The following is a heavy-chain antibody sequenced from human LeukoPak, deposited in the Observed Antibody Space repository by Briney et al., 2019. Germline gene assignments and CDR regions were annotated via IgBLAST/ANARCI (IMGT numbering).Heavy chain of an antibody. J-gene: IGHJ3*01. CDR2: IYPGDSDT. V-gene: IGHV5-51*01. D-gene: IGHD3-22*01. CDR3: AISSPRYYYDSSGYYWVY. CDR1: GYSFTSYW. Sequence: GESLKISCKCSGYSFTSYWIGWVRQMPGKGLEWMGIIYPGDSDTRYSPSFQGHVNISADKSISTAYLQWSSLKASDTAMYYCAISSPRYYYDSSGYYWVYWGQGTMVTVSS.